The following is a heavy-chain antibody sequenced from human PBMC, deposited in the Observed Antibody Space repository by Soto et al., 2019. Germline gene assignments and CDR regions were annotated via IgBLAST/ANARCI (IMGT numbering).Heavy chain of an antibody. CDR2: ISAYNGNT. CDR3: ARLGRGIAVAGALRYWYFDL. Sequence: QVQLVQSGAEVKKPGASVKVSCKASGYTFTSYGISWVRQAPGQGLEWMGWISAYNGNTNYAQKLQGRVTMTTDTSTSAAYMELRSLRSDDTAVYYCARLGRGIAVAGALRYWYFDLWGRGTLVTVSS. J-gene: IGHJ2*01. V-gene: IGHV1-18*01. CDR1: GYTFTSYG. D-gene: IGHD6-19*01.